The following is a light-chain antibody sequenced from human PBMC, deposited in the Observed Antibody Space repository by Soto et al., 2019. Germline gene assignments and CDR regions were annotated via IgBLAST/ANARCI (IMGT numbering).Light chain of an antibody. J-gene: IGKJ5*01. V-gene: IGKV1-39*01. CDR3: QQTFNSPIT. CDR1: HDITNY. Sequence: DIQMTHSPSSLSASVGDRVSITCQASHDITNYLNWYQQKPGKGPRLLIYGASSLQSGVSSRFSGSGSGTDFTLTISSVRPEDLGSFYCQQTFNSPITFGQGTRLEIK. CDR2: GAS.